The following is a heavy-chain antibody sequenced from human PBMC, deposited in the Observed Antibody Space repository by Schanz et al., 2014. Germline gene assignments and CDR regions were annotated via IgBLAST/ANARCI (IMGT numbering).Heavy chain of an antibody. Sequence: QVQLVQSGAEVKKPGASVKVSCKASGYTFVSYSMHWVRQAPGQGLEWMGIINLSGGSANNAQKFQGRVTITADKSTFTAYMDVSSLRSEDTAVYYCASSGAGYSSSWDFEYWGQGTLVTGSS. D-gene: IGHD6-13*01. CDR2: INLSGGSA. V-gene: IGHV1-46*01. CDR1: GYTFVSYS. CDR3: ASSGAGYSSSWDFEY. J-gene: IGHJ4*02.